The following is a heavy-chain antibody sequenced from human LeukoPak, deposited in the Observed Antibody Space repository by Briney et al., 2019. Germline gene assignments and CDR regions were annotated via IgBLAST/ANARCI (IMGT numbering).Heavy chain of an antibody. CDR3: ASRCYYYDSSGCPGY. D-gene: IGHD3-22*01. J-gene: IGHJ4*02. CDR1: GGSINNYW. V-gene: IGHV4-59*12. CDR2: IYHSGST. Sequence: SETLSLTCTVSGGSINNYWWSWIRQPPGKGLEWIGEIYHSGSTNYNPSLKSRVTISVDKSKNQFSLKLSSVTAADTAVYYCASRCYYYDSSGCPGYWGQGTLVTVSS.